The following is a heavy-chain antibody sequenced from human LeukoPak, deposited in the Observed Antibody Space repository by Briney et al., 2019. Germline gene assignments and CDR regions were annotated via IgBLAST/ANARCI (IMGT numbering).Heavy chain of an antibody. J-gene: IGHJ6*02. CDR3: ARDPSSYMGV. D-gene: IGHD2-2*01. CDR2: IYSGGST. CDR1: GFTVGSTY. Sequence: GGSLRLSCAASGFTVGSTYMSWVRQAPGKGLEWVSAIYSGGSTYYADSVKGRFTISRDNPKNAVYLQMSSLRAEDTAVYYCARDPSSYMGVWGQGTTVTVSS. V-gene: IGHV3-53*01.